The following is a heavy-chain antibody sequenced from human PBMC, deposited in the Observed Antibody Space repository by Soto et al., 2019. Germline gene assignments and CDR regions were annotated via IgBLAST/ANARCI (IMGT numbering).Heavy chain of an antibody. CDR2: INPNSGKG. D-gene: IGHD3-3*02. CDR1: GYIFGNND. J-gene: IGHJ5*02. V-gene: IGHV1-8*01. Sequence: ASVKVSCKASGYIFGNNDISWVRRGTGQGLEWMGWINPNSGKGGYAQKFQGRVTMTRDTSTRTAYMALSSLTSDDTAIYYCARMATSGILNWFDPWGQETLVTFSS. CDR3: ARMATSGILNWFDP.